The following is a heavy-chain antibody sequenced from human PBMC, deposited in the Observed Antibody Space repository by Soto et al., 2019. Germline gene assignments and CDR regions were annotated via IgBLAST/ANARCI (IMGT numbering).Heavy chain of an antibody. V-gene: IGHV4-39*01. CDR3: ARRFHRSYYFDY. Sequence: SETLSLTCTVSGGSISSSSYYWGWIRQPPGKGLEWIGSIYYSGSTYYNPSLKSRVTISVDTSKNQFSLKLSSVTAADTAVYYCARRFHRSYYFDYWGQGTLVTVS. CDR2: IYYSGST. J-gene: IGHJ4*02. D-gene: IGHD3-10*01. CDR1: GGSISSSSYY.